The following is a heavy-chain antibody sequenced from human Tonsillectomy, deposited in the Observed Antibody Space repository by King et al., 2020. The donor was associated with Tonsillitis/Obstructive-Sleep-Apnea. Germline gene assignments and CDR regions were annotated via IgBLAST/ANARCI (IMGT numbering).Heavy chain of an antibody. J-gene: IGHJ4*02. CDR1: GGSFSGYY. CDR2: INHSGST. Sequence: VQLQQWGAGLLKPSETLSLTCAVYGGSFSGYYWSWIRQPPGKGLEWIGEINHSGSTNYNPSLKSRVTISVDTSKNQFSLKLSSVTAADTAVYYCARGVKIVVVSLGPTPTYFDYWGQGTLVTVSS. V-gene: IGHV4-34*01. CDR3: ARGVKIVVVSLGPTPTYFDY. D-gene: IGHD3-22*01.